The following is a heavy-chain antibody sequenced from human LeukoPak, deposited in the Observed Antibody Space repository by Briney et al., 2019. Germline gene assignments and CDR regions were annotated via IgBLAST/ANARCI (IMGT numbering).Heavy chain of an antibody. CDR3: ARETGPFPHYFDY. D-gene: IGHD1-1*01. V-gene: IGHV1-2*02. CDR2: INPNSGGT. CDR1: GGTFSSYA. J-gene: IGHJ4*02. Sequence: ASVKVSCKASGGTFSSYAISWVRQAPGQGLEWMGWINPNSGGTNYAQKFQGRVTMTRDTSTSTVYMELTSLRSEDTAVYYCARETGPFPHYFDYWGQGTLVTVSS.